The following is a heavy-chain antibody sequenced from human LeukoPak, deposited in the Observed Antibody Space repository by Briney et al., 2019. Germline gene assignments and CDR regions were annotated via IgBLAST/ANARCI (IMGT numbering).Heavy chain of an antibody. CDR3: ARGETVVPAASNAFDI. V-gene: IGHV4-30-4*01. Sequence: PSETLSLTCTVSGGSISSGDYYWRWIRQPPGKGLEWIAYIYYSGSTYYNPSLKSRVTISVDTSKNQFSLKLSSVTAADTAVYYCARGETVVPAASNAFDIWGQGTMVTVSS. CDR1: GGSISSGDYY. D-gene: IGHD2-2*01. CDR2: IYYSGST. J-gene: IGHJ3*02.